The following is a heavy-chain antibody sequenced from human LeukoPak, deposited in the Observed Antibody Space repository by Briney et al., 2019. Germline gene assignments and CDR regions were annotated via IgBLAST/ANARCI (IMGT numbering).Heavy chain of an antibody. CDR2: IYYSGST. V-gene: IGHV4-59*01. CDR1: GGSISSYY. Sequence: SETLSLTCTVSGGSISSYYWSWIRQPPGKGLEWIGYIYYSGSTNYNPSLKSRVTISVDTSKNQFSLKLSSVTAADTAVYYCARARYSSGWHGYYFDYWGQGTLVTVSS. J-gene: IGHJ4*02. D-gene: IGHD6-19*01. CDR3: ARARYSSGWHGYYFDY.